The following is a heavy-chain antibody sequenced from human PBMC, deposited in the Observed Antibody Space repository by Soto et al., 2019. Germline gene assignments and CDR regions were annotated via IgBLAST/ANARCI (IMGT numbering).Heavy chain of an antibody. J-gene: IGHJ4*02. CDR3: AKDGHPVTTSLVLWRVDLYYFDY. D-gene: IGHD4-17*01. Sequence: EVQLLESGGGLVQPGGSLRLSCAASGFTFSTYAMTWVRQAPGKGLEWVSTISGSRGSTYYADSVKGRFTISRDNSKNTLYLQMNSLRAEDTAIYYCAKDGHPVTTSLVLWRVDLYYFDYWGQGTLVTVSS. CDR2: ISGSRGST. CDR1: GFTFSTYA. V-gene: IGHV3-23*01.